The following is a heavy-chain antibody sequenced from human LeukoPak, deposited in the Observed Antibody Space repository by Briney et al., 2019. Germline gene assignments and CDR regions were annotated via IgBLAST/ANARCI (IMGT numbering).Heavy chain of an antibody. CDR3: AREGVGATEY. D-gene: IGHD1-26*01. Sequence: PGGSLRLSCAASGFTVSSNYMSWVRQAPGKGLEWVSVIYSGGSTYYADSVKGRFTISRHNSKNTLYLQVNSLRAEDTAVYYCAREGVGATEYWGQGTLVTVSS. J-gene: IGHJ4*02. V-gene: IGHV3-53*04. CDR2: IYSGGST. CDR1: GFTVSSNY.